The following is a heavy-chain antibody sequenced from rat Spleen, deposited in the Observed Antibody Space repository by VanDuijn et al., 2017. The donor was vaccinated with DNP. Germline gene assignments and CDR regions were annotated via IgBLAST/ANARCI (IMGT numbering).Heavy chain of an antibody. V-gene: IGHV2-19*01. CDR1: GCSLTDYS. J-gene: IGHJ3*01. D-gene: IGHD1-11*01. CDR2: IPSGGST. Sequence: QVQLQESGPGLVQPPQTLSLSCTFPGCSLTDYSVHWGRQPPGKGLEWMGRIPSGGSTDYNSALKSRLSISRDTSKSQVFLKMNSLQTEDTAIYFCTRGGYGGYWFAYWGQGTLVTVSS. CDR3: TRGGYGGYWFAY.